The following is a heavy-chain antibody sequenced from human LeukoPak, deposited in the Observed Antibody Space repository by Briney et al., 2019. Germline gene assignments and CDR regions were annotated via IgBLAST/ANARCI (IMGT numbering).Heavy chain of an antibody. V-gene: IGHV1-2*02. Sequence: ASVKVSCKASGYTFTGYYLHWVRQAPGQGLEWMGWINPNSGGTNYAQKFQGRVTMTRDTSITTAYMDLIRLTSDDTAVYYCAREMGRGSYYLDYWGQGTLVTVSS. J-gene: IGHJ4*02. CDR1: GYTFTGYY. CDR2: INPNSGGT. CDR3: AREMGRGSYYLDY. D-gene: IGHD3-10*01.